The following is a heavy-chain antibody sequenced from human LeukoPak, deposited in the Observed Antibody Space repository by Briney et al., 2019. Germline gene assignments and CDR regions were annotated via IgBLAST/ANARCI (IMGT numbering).Heavy chain of an antibody. J-gene: IGHJ6*02. D-gene: IGHD5-18*01. CDR3: ARGPFIRPHTYYYYYYGMDV. V-gene: IGHV4-34*01. CDR1: GGSFSGYY. Sequence: SETLSLTCAVYGGSFSGYYWSWIRQPPGKGLEWIGEINHSGSTNYNPSLKSRVTISVDTSKNQFSLKLSSVTAADTAVYYCARGPFIRPHTYYYYYYGMDVWGQGTTVTVSS. CDR2: INHSGST.